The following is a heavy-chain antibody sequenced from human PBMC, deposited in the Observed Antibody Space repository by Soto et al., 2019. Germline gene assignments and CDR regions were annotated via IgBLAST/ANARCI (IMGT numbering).Heavy chain of an antibody. Sequence: PSETLSLTCTVSGGSISSNYWSWIRLPPGKGLEWIGYIYYSGSTNYNPSLKSRVTISVDTSKNQFSLKLSSVTAADTAVYYCARHRRTTVTFNWFDPWGQGTLVTVSS. J-gene: IGHJ5*02. V-gene: IGHV4-59*08. CDR1: GGSISSNY. D-gene: IGHD4-17*01. CDR2: IYYSGST. CDR3: ARHRRTTVTFNWFDP.